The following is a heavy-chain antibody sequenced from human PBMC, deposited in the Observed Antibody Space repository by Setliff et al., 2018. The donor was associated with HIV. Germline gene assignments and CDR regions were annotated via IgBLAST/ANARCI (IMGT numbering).Heavy chain of an antibody. CDR2: IFYSGHT. D-gene: IGHD6-13*01. Sequence: SETLSLTCTVSGGSISSSSSYWGWIRQSPGKGLEWIGNIFYSGHTFYNPSLRSRVTISVDTSKNQFSLKLSSVTAADTAVYYCARGVAAAGLWGQGTLVTVSS. CDR1: GGSISSSSSY. J-gene: IGHJ4*02. CDR3: ARGVAAAGL. V-gene: IGHV4-39*07.